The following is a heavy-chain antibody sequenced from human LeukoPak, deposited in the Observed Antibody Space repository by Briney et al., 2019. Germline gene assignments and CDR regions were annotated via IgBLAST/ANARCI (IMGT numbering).Heavy chain of an antibody. D-gene: IGHD6-19*01. J-gene: IGHJ4*02. CDR3: ARGGRRGSSGSYFDY. CDR1: GGSFSGYY. CDR2: INHSGST. Sequence: SETLSLTCAVYGGSFSGYYWSWIRQPPGKGLEWIGEINHSGSTNYNPSLKSRVTISVDTSKNQFSLKLSSVTAADTAVYYCARGGRRGSSGSYFDYWGQGTLVTVSS. V-gene: IGHV4-34*01.